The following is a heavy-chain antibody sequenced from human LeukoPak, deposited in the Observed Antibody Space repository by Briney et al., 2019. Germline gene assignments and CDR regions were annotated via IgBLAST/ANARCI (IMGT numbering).Heavy chain of an antibody. Sequence: PGGSLRLSCAASGFTFDDYAMHWVRQAPGKGLEWVSGISWNSGSIGYADSVKGRFTISRDNSKNSLYLQMNSLRAEDTALYYCAKAEVGSGYVGLIDYWGQGTLVTVSS. CDR2: ISWNSGSI. CDR3: AKAEVGSGYVGLIDY. V-gene: IGHV3-9*01. J-gene: IGHJ4*02. D-gene: IGHD5-12*01. CDR1: GFTFDDYA.